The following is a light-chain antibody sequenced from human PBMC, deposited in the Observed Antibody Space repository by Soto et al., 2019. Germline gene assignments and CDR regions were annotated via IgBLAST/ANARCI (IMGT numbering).Light chain of an antibody. J-gene: IGLJ1*01. CDR3: CSYAGSYTWV. CDR1: SSDVGAYKY. V-gene: IGLV2-11*01. CDR2: DVT. Sequence: QSALTQPRSVSGSPGQSVTISCTGTSSDVGAYKYVSWYQHYPGVAPKVMIYDVTQRPSGVPDRFSGTKSGNTASLTISGLQAEDEADYYCCSYAGSYTWVFGSGTRSPS.